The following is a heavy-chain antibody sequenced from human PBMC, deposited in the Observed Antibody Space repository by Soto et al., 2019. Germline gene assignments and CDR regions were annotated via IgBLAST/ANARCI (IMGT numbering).Heavy chain of an antibody. CDR3: ARETPLMGSGYLRSLFAWFDP. D-gene: IGHD3-22*01. Sequence: PGGSLRLSCAASGFTFSSYSMNWVRQAPGKGLEWVSSISSRSTYINYADSVKGRFTISRDYAKNSLYLQMNSLRAEDTAVYYCARETPLMGSGYLRSLFAWFDPWGQGTLVTVSS. CDR1: GFTFSSYS. V-gene: IGHV3-21*01. J-gene: IGHJ5*02. CDR2: ISSRSTYI.